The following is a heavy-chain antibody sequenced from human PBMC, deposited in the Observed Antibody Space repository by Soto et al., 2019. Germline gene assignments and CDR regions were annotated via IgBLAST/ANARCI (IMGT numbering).Heavy chain of an antibody. CDR1: GFAVSTEGVG. CDR3: AYNSRGPLIY. CDR2: IHWNDEK. Sequence: SGPKLVSPTPTLTLTCTFSGFAVSTEGVGVGWIRQPPGKTLEWIARIHWNDEKYDRPSLKNRLTNTKATSKNQVVLTMTNMDPVDTATYYCAYNSRGPLIYWGQGTLVTVSS. J-gene: IGHJ4*02. D-gene: IGHD3-22*01. V-gene: IGHV2-5*01.